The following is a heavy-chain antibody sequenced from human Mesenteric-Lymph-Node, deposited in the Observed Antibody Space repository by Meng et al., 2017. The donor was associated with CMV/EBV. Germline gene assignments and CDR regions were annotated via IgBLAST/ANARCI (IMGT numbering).Heavy chain of an antibody. D-gene: IGHD2/OR15-2a*01. CDR3: VRDYWNYFDY. J-gene: IGHJ4*02. CDR1: GFTFSSYS. CDR2: IKEDGSAK. Sequence: GESLKISCAASGFTFSSYSMNWVRQVPGKGPEWVAKIKEDGSAKDYVESVKGRFTISRDNAKNSLYLQMNSLRDEDTAVYYCVRDYWNYFDYWGQGVLVTVSS. V-gene: IGHV3-7*01.